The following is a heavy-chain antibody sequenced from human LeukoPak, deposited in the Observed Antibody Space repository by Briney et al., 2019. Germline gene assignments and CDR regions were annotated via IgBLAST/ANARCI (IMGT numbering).Heavy chain of an antibody. J-gene: IGHJ3*02. CDR1: GGSVSSTTYY. D-gene: IGHD4-17*01. Sequence: SETLSLTCTVSGGSVSSTTYYWGWIRQPPGEGLEWIGSISYSGSTNYNPSLKSRVTISVDTSKNQFSLKLSSVTAADTAVYYCARWRLRLSPSPHAFDIWGQGTMVTVSS. V-gene: IGHV4-39*07. CDR2: ISYSGST. CDR3: ARWRLRLSPSPHAFDI.